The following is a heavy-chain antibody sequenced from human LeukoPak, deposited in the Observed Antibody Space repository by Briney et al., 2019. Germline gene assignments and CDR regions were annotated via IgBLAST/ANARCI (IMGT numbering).Heavy chain of an antibody. D-gene: IGHD6-19*01. CDR2: IWYDGSNK. V-gene: IGHV3-33*08. CDR3: ARDVSGWYGPDY. J-gene: IGHJ4*02. CDR1: GFTFSSYG. Sequence: GESLRLACAASGFTFSSYGMHWVRQAPGKGLEWVAVIWYDGSNKYYADSVKGRFTISRDNSKNTLYLQMNSLRAEDTAVYYCARDVSGWYGPDYWGQGTLVTVSS.